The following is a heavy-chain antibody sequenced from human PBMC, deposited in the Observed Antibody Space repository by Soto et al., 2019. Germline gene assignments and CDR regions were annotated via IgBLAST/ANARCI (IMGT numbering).Heavy chain of an antibody. CDR1: GFTFADYA. V-gene: IGHV3-9*01. D-gene: IGHD3-3*01. Sequence: GGSLRLSCAASGFTFADYAMHWVRQAPGKGLEWVSGISWNSGSIGYADSVKGRFTISRDNAKNSLYLQMNSLRAEDTALYYCVKDRSTLFRDYYGMAVWARGTTVTV. CDR3: VKDRSTLFRDYYGMAV. J-gene: IGHJ6*02. CDR2: ISWNSGSI.